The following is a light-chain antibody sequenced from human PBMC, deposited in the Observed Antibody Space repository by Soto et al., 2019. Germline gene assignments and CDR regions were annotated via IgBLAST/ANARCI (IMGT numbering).Light chain of an antibody. CDR3: SSYTTSSTPYV. CDR2: DVT. CDR1: SSDVGGYNY. J-gene: IGLJ1*01. Sequence: QSVQTQPASVSGSPGQSITISCTGTSSDVGGYNYVSWYQQHPGKARKLLIYDVTNRPSGVSNRFSGSKSGNTASLTISGLQAEDEADYYCSSYTTSSTPYVFGTGTKVTVL. V-gene: IGLV2-14*01.